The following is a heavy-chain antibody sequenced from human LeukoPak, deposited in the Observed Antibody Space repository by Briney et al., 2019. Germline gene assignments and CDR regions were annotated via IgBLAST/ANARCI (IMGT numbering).Heavy chain of an antibody. D-gene: IGHD6-19*01. J-gene: IGHJ4*02. V-gene: IGHV4-59*12. Sequence: SETLSLTCTVSGGPISSYHWSWFRQAPGKGLEWIGYIYDSGSTNFNPSLKSRVTISVDTSKNQFSLKLSSVTAADTAVYYCARPASGWYVYWGQGTLVTVSS. CDR2: IYDSGST. CDR1: GGPISSYH. CDR3: ARPASGWYVY.